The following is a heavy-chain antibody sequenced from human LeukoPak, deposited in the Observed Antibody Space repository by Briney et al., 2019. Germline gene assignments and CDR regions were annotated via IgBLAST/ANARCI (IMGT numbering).Heavy chain of an antibody. D-gene: IGHD3-9*01. CDR3: ARDREHYHFLTGYYYTPLGY. V-gene: IGHV3-48*03. CDR2: ISSSGSTI. J-gene: IGHJ4*02. CDR1: GFTFSSYE. Sequence: GGSLRLSCAASGFTFSSYEMNWVRQAPGKGLEWVSYISSSGSTIYYADSVKGRFTISRDNAKNSLYLQMNSLRAEDTAVYYCARDREHYHFLTGYYYTPLGYWGQGTLVTVSS.